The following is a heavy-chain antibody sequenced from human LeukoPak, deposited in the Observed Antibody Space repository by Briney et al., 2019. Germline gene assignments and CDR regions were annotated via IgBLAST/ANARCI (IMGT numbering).Heavy chain of an antibody. V-gene: IGHV4-34*01. CDR1: GGSFSGYY. CDR2: INHSGST. CDR3: ARGLSRSSSWYPNWFDP. Sequence: SETLSLTCAVYGGSFSGYYWSWIRQPPGKGLEWIGEINHSGSTNYNPSLKSRVTISVDTSKNQFSLKLSSVTAADTAVYYCARGLSRSSSWYPNWFDPWGQETLVTVSS. D-gene: IGHD6-13*01. J-gene: IGHJ5*02.